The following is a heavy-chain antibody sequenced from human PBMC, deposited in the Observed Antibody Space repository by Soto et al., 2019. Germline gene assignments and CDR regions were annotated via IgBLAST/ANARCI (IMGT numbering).Heavy chain of an antibody. CDR1: GGSISSYY. V-gene: IGHV4-59*01. J-gene: IGHJ4*02. CDR2: IYYSGST. D-gene: IGHD4-4*01. CDR3: ARVAPAYSNYEVGYFDY. Sequence: PSETLSLTCTVSGGSISSYYWSWIRQPPGKGLEWIGYIYYSGSTNYNPSLKSRVTISVDTSKNQFSLKLSSVTAADTAGYYCARVAPAYSNYEVGYFDYWGQGTLVTVSS.